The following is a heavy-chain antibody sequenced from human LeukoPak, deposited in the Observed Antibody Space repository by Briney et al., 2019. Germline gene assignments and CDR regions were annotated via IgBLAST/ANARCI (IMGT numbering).Heavy chain of an antibody. Sequence: GRSLRLSCAASGFTFDDYAMHWVRQAPGKGLEWVSGISWNSGSIGYADSAKGRFTISRDNAKNSLYLQMNSLRAEDTALYYCAKSTITFGGVSGNWFDPWGQGTLVTVSS. V-gene: IGHV3-9*01. J-gene: IGHJ5*02. CDR2: ISWNSGSI. CDR3: AKSTITFGGVSGNWFDP. D-gene: IGHD3-16*01. CDR1: GFTFDDYA.